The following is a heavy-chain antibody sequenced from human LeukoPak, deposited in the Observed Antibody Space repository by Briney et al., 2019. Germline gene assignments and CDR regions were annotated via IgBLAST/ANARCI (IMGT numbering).Heavy chain of an antibody. Sequence: PGRSLRLSCAASGFTFSSYAMHWVRQAPGKGLEWVAVISYDGSNKYYADSVKGRFTISRDNSKNTLYLQMNSLRAEDTAVYYCARSPWRYGGRDYYYYGMDVWGQGTTVTVSS. CDR3: ARSPWRYGGRDYYYYGMDV. D-gene: IGHD1-1*01. CDR2: ISYDGSNK. CDR1: GFTFSSYA. J-gene: IGHJ6*02. V-gene: IGHV3-30-3*01.